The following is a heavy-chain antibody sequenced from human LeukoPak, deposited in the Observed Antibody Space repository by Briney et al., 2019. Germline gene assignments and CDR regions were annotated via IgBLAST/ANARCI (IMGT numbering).Heavy chain of an antibody. D-gene: IGHD3-22*01. V-gene: IGHV3-9*01. J-gene: IGHJ4*02. CDR2: ISWNSGSI. CDR1: GFTFDDYA. CDR3: AKDWYYYDSSAPPGH. Sequence: GRSLRLSCAASGFTFDDYAMHLVRQAPGKGLEWVSGISWNSGSIGYADSVKGRFTISRANAKNSLYQQMNSLRAEDTALYYCAKDWYYYDSSAPPGHWGQGTLVTVYS.